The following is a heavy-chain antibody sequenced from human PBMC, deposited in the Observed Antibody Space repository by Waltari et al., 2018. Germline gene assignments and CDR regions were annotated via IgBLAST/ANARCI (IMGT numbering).Heavy chain of an antibody. Sequence: QVQLVESGGGVVQPGRSLSLSCAASGFTFCSYAMHWVRQAPGKGLEWVAVISYDGSNKYYADSVKGRFTISRDNSKNTLYLQMNSLRAEDTAVYYCARSGVVSSTEGGYFDYWGQGTLVTVSS. CDR3: ARSGVVSSTEGGYFDY. CDR1: GFTFCSYA. CDR2: ISYDGSNK. V-gene: IGHV3-30-3*01. D-gene: IGHD3-10*01. J-gene: IGHJ4*02.